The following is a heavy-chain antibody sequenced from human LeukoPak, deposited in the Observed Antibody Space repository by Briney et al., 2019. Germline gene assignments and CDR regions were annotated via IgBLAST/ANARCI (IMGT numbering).Heavy chain of an antibody. CDR1: GGSISSGDNY. D-gene: IGHD6-13*01. V-gene: IGHV4-30-4*08. CDR3: ARGDLYSSSWYN. J-gene: IGHJ4*02. CDR2: SHYSGST. Sequence: SETLSLTCTVSGGSISSGDNYWSWIRQPPGKGLEWIGYSHYSGSTYYNPSLKSRVTISVDTSKNQFSLKLSSVTAADTAVYYCARGDLYSSSWYNWGQGTLVTVSS.